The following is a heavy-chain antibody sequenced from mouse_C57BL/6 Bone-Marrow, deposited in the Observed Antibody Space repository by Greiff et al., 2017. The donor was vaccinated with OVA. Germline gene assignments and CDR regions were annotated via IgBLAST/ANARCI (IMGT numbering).Heavy chain of an antibody. Sequence: VQLQQSGAELARPGASVKLSCKASGYTFTSYGISWVKQRTGQGLEWIGEIYPRSGNTSYNEKFKGKATLTADKSSSTAYMELRSLTSDDSAVYFCARSDYYGYDDGAFAYWGQGTLVTVSA. CDR1: GYTFTSYG. CDR3: ARSDYYGYDDGAFAY. V-gene: IGHV1-81*01. CDR2: IYPRSGNT. J-gene: IGHJ3*01. D-gene: IGHD2-2*01.